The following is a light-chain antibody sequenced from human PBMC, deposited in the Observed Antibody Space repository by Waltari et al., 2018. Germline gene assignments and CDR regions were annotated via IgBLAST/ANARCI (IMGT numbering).Light chain of an antibody. CDR1: ESVSKY. CDR2: AAS. J-gene: IGKJ1*01. V-gene: IGKV3-20*01. CDR3: QMYVRLPVT. Sequence: ESVLTQSPGTLSLSPGERATLSCRASESVSKYLAWYQQRPGQAPRLLIYAASNRATGIPDSCSGSGSETDFSLTISRLEPEEFSVYYCQMYVRLPVTFGQGTKVEIK.